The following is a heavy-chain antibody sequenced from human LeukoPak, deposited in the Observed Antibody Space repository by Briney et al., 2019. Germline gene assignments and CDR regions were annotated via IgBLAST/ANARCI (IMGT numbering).Heavy chain of an antibody. J-gene: IGHJ4*02. D-gene: IGHD3-10*01. CDR3: ARERRRTPSTYGSGSYSLPY. Sequence: EGSLRLSCAASGFTFSSYGMHWVRQAPGKGLEWVAVISYDGSNKYYADSVKGRFTISRDNSKNTLYLQMNSLRAEDTAVYYCARERRRTPSTYGSGSYSLPYWGQGTLVTVSS. CDR1: GFTFSSYG. V-gene: IGHV3-30*03. CDR2: ISYDGSNK.